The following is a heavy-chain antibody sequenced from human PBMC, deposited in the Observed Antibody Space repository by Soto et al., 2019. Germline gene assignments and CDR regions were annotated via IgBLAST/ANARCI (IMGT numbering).Heavy chain of an antibody. CDR1: GYSFTDYH. D-gene: IGHD2-8*01. CDR2: INPKSGGT. CDR3: ARGNSTDCSNGVCSFFYNHEVDG. Sequence: ASVKVSCKASGYSFTDYHIHWVRQAPGQGLEWLGRINPKSGGTSTAQKFQGWVTMTRDMSRSTVYMELTMLRSYDTAVYFCARGNSTDCSNGVCSFFYNHEVDGWGQGTTVTVSS. V-gene: IGHV1-2*04. J-gene: IGHJ6*02.